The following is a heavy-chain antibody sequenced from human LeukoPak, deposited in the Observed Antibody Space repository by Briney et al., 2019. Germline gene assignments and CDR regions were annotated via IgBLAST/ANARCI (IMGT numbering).Heavy chain of an antibody. CDR3: TRFREVVPAAITGWFDP. CDR1: GFTFGDYA. V-gene: IGHV3-49*04. J-gene: IGHJ5*02. D-gene: IGHD2-2*02. Sequence: GGSLRLFCTASGFTFGDYAMSWVRQAPGKGLEWVGFIRSKAYGGTTEYAASVKGRFTISRDDSKSIAYLQMNSLKTEDTAVYYCTRFREVVPAAITGWFDPWGQGTLVTVSS. CDR2: IRSKAYGGTT.